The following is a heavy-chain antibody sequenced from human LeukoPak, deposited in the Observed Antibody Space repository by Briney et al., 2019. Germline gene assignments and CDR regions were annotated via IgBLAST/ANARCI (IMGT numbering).Heavy chain of an antibody. J-gene: IGHJ4*02. D-gene: IGHD3-16*02. CDR3: ARDVSPGGVIVNFDY. Sequence: ASVKVSCKASGYTFTSYGISWVRQAPGQGLEWMGWISAYNGNTNYAQKLQGRVTMTTDTSTSTAYMELRSLRSDDTAVYYCARDVSPGGVIVNFDYWGQGTLVTVSS. CDR1: GYTFTSYG. V-gene: IGHV1-18*01. CDR2: ISAYNGNT.